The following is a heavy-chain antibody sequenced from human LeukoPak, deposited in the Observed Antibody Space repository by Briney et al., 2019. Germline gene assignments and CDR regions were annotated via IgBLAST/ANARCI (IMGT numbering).Heavy chain of an antibody. CDR2: INPSGGT. CDR3: ARDDYGPFYYFDY. Sequence: ASVKVSCKASGYTFTSYYMHWVRQAPGQGLEWMGIINPSGGTNYAQKFQGRVTMTRDTSISTAYMELSRLRPDDTAVYYCARDDYGPFYYFDYWGQGTLVTVSS. CDR1: GYTFTSYY. D-gene: IGHD4/OR15-4a*01. J-gene: IGHJ4*02. V-gene: IGHV1-2*02.